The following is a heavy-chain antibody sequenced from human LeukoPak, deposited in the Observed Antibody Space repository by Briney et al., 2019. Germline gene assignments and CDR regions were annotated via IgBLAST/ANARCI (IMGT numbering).Heavy chain of an antibody. Sequence: GGSLRLSCAASGFIFSNYAMNWVRQAPGKGLEWVSAISGGGGSTHYTDSVKGRFTISRDNSKSTLYLQMSSLRAEDTAIYYCVNTVSGSYLFDYWAREPWSPSPQ. CDR1: GFIFSNYA. D-gene: IGHD1-26*01. V-gene: IGHV3-23*01. J-gene: IGHJ4*02. CDR3: VNTVSGSYLFDY. CDR2: ISGGGGST.